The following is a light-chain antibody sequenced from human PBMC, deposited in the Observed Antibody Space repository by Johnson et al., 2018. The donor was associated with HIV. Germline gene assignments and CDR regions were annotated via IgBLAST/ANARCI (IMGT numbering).Light chain of an antibody. V-gene: IGLV1-51*01. Sequence: QAVLTQPPSVSAAPGQKVTISCSGSSSNIGRNYVSWYQQLPGTAPKLLIFDNNKRPSGIPDRFSASKSGTSATLGITGLQTGDEADYYCGTWDSSLSAARVFGPGTKVTVL. J-gene: IGLJ1*01. CDR1: SSNIGRNY. CDR3: GTWDSSLSAARV. CDR2: DNN.